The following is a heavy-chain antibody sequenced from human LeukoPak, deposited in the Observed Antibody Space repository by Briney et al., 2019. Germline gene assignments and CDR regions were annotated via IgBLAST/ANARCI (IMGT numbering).Heavy chain of an antibody. CDR1: GYTFTSYY. Sequence: GASVKVSCKASGYTFTSYYMHWVRQAPGQGLEWMGIINPSGGSTSYAQKFQGRVTMTRDTSTSTVYMELSSLRSEDTAVYYCARAGEDCSSTSCHRNDFDYWGQGTLVTVSS. CDR3: ARAGEDCSSTSCHRNDFDY. J-gene: IGHJ4*02. V-gene: IGHV1-46*03. D-gene: IGHD2-2*02. CDR2: INPSGGST.